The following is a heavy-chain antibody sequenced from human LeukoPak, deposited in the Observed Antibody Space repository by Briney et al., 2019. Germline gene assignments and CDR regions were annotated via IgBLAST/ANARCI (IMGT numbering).Heavy chain of an antibody. CDR1: GFTFSSYG. CDR2: ISYDGSNK. Sequence: GGSLRLSCAASGFTFSSYGMHWVRQAPGKGLEWVAVISYDGSNKYYSHSVRGRFTISRDNSKNTLYLHMNSLRADDTAVYYCAKDADHCSGGSCSYFDFWGQGTLVIVSS. V-gene: IGHV3-30*18. D-gene: IGHD2-15*01. J-gene: IGHJ4*02. CDR3: AKDADHCSGGSCSYFDF.